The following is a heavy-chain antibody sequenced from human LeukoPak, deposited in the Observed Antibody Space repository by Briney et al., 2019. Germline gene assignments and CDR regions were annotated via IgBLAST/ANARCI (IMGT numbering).Heavy chain of an antibody. J-gene: IGHJ5*02. CDR1: GFTFSSYA. CDR3: AKGPVAAADNWFDP. V-gene: IGHV3-23*01. D-gene: IGHD6-13*01. CDR2: ISGRGGST. Sequence: GGSLRLSCAASGFTFSSYAMSWVRQAPGTGLEWVSGISGRGGSTYYADSGKGRFTIPRDNSKNTLYLQMDSLRAEDTAVYYCAKGPVAAADNWFDPWGQGTLVTVSS.